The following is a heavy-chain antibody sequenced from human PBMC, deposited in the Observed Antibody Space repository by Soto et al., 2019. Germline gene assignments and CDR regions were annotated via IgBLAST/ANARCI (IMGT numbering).Heavy chain of an antibody. CDR1: GGSFSAYY. CDR3: SRDKITGLFDY. J-gene: IGHJ4*02. Sequence: QVQLQQWGAGLLKPSETLSLTCAVYGGSFSAYYWTWIRQPPGTGLEWIGEINHSGSTNYNPSLKSRFTISVDTSKNQFSLKLPSVTAADTAVYYCSRDKITGLFDYWGQGTLVTVSS. CDR2: INHSGST. D-gene: IGHD2-8*02. V-gene: IGHV4-34*01.